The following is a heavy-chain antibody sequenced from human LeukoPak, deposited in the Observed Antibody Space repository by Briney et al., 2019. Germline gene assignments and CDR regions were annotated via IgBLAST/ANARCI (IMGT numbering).Heavy chain of an antibody. CDR2: IYHTGST. CDR1: GGSVSDYY. V-gene: IGHV4-59*02. Sequence: PSETLSLTCTISGGSVSDYYWSWIRQSPGKGLEWIGYIYHTGSTSYSPSLKSRVTISADTSQNQFSLKLSSVTAADTAVYYCARSGVARHYMDVWGKGTTVTVSS. D-gene: IGHD5-12*01. CDR3: ARSGVARHYMDV. J-gene: IGHJ6*03.